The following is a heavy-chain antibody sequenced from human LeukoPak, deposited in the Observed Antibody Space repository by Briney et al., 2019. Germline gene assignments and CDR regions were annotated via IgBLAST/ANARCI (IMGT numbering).Heavy chain of an antibody. CDR1: GFIFGNYW. CDR2: INQNGGER. J-gene: IGHJ6*03. D-gene: IGHD3-22*01. Sequence: PGGSLRLSCAGSGFIFGNYWMSWVRQAPGKGLEWVSNINQNGGERYYVDSVKGRFTISRDNAKNSVYLQMNSLRVEDTAAYYCARRNGFTMISGWGYNMDVWGQGTTVTVSS. V-gene: IGHV3-7*01. CDR3: ARRNGFTMISGWGYNMDV.